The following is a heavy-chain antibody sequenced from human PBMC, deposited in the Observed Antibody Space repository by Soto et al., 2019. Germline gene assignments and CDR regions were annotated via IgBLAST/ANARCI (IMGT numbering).Heavy chain of an antibody. J-gene: IGHJ4*02. D-gene: IGHD3-22*01. CDR3: SIAGQYYYSSGYSN. CDR1: GYSFGTSG. V-gene: IGHV1-18*01. CDR2: ISAYNGNT. Sequence: QVKLVQSGTEVKKPGASVKVSCKASGYSFGTSGISWVRQAPGQGLEWMGWISAYNGNTNYDQKLQDRATMTTDTSTNSAYLELRSLRSDDTAVYFCSIAGQYYYSSGYSNCGQGTLVTVSS.